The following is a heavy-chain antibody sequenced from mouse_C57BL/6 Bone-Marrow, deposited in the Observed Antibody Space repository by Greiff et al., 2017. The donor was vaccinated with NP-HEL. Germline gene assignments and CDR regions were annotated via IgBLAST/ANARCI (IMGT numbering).Heavy chain of an antibody. J-gene: IGHJ2*01. CDR3: TRTGFITTVVRDY. Sequence: QVQLQQSGAELVRPGASVTLSCKASGYTFTDYEMHWVKQTPVHGLEWIGAIDPETGGTAYNQKFKGKAILTADKSSSTAYMELRSLTSEDSAVYYCTRTGFITTVVRDYWGQGTTLTVSS. CDR2: IDPETGGT. D-gene: IGHD1-1*01. V-gene: IGHV1-15*01. CDR1: GYTFTDYE.